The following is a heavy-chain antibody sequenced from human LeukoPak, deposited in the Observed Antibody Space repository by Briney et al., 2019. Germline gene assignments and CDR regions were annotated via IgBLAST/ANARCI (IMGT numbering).Heavy chain of an antibody. CDR2: IANDGRDK. D-gene: IGHD6-13*01. Sequence: PGRSLRLSCAASGFTFRNYPLHWVRQPPGKGLEWVTAIANDGRDKKYADSVRGRFTISRDNSKNTVYLQMDSLRVEDMAVYYCAKDSKITSADYYFDYWGLGTLVTVSS. V-gene: IGHV3-30*04. J-gene: IGHJ4*02. CDR1: GFTFRNYP. CDR3: AKDSKITSADYYFDY.